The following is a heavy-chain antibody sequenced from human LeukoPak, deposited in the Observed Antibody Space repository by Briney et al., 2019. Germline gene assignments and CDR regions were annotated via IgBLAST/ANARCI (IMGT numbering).Heavy chain of an antibody. D-gene: IGHD6-13*01. CDR1: GFTFSNAW. CDR2: IKSKTDGWTT. Sequence: GGSLRLSCAASGFTFSNAWMSWVRQAPGKGLEWVGRIKSKTDGWTTDYAAPVKGRFTISRDDSKNTLYLQMNSLKTEDTAVYYCTTAGGYSSSWYEDDYWGQGTLVTVSS. V-gene: IGHV3-15*01. CDR3: TTAGGYSSSWYEDDY. J-gene: IGHJ4*02.